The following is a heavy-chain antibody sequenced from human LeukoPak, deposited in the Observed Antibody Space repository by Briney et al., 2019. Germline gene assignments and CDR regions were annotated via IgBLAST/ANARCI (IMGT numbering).Heavy chain of an antibody. V-gene: IGHV3-74*01. Sequence: GGSLRLSCAASGFTFSSYWMHWVRQAPGKGLVWVPRINSDGSSTSYADSVKGRFTISRDNAKNTLYLQMNSLRAEDTAVYYCARDGPPYDSSGYYPDYWGQGTLVTVSS. CDR1: GFTFSSYW. CDR3: ARDGPPYDSSGYYPDY. D-gene: IGHD3-22*01. J-gene: IGHJ4*02. CDR2: INSDGSST.